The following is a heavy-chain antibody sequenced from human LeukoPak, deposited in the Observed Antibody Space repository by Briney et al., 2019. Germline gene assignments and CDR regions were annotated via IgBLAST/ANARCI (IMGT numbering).Heavy chain of an antibody. V-gene: IGHV3-23*01. CDR3: AKGSYYDSSGSFYFDY. J-gene: IGHJ4*02. D-gene: IGHD3-22*01. CDR1: GFTFSSYA. Sequence: PGGSLRLSCAASGFTFSSYAMSWVRQAPGKGLEWASGISGSDDNTYYADSVKGRFTISRDNSKNTLYVQVNSLGTEDTAAYYCAKGSYYDSSGSFYFDYWGQGTLVTVSS. CDR2: ISGSDDNT.